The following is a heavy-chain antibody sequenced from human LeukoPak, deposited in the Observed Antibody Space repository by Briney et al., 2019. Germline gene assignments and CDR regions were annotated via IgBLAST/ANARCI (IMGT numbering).Heavy chain of an antibody. CDR1: GFTFSSYW. J-gene: IGHJ6*03. CDR2: IKQDGSEK. Sequence: GGSLRLSCAASGFTFSSYWMSWVRQAPGKGLEWVANIKQDGSEKYYVDSVKGRFTISRDNAKNSLYLQMNSLRAEDTAVYYCASDPGIAAAGMNYYYYYHMDVWGKGTTVTVSS. D-gene: IGHD6-13*01. V-gene: IGHV3-7*01. CDR3: ASDPGIAAAGMNYYYYYHMDV.